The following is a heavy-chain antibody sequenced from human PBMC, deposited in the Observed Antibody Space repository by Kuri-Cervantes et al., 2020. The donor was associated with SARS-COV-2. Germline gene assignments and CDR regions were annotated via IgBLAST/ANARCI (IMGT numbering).Heavy chain of an antibody. J-gene: IGHJ3*02. Sequence: GGSLRLSCKSSGYSFTSYWIGWVRQMPGKGLEWMGIIYPGDSDTRYSPSFQGQVTISADKSIGTAYLQWSSLKASDTAMYYCARQSCSGGSCPSSGAFDIWGQGTIVTVSS. CDR2: IYPGDSDT. D-gene: IGHD2-15*01. CDR3: ARQSCSGGSCPSSGAFDI. CDR1: GYSFTSYW. V-gene: IGHV5-51*01.